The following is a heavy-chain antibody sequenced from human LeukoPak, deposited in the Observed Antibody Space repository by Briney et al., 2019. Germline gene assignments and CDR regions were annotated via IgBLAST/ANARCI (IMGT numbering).Heavy chain of an antibody. Sequence: GGSLRLSCTASGFTFGDYAMSWVRLAPGKGLEWIGFIRNLVNGGTTEYAASVKGRVTISRDDSKSIAYLQMNSLKTEDTAVYYCSRFYSSGWASGAFDIWGQGTMVTVSS. CDR2: IRNLVNGGTT. D-gene: IGHD3-22*01. CDR1: GFTFGDYA. CDR3: SRFYSSGWASGAFDI. J-gene: IGHJ3*02. V-gene: IGHV3-49*04.